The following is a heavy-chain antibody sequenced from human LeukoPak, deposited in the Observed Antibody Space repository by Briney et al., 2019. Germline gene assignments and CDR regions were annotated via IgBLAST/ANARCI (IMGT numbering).Heavy chain of an antibody. Sequence: GGSLRLSCTASGFTFGDYAMSWVRQAPGKGLERVGFIRSKAYGGTTEYAASVKGRFTISRDDSKSIAYLQMNSLKTEDTAVYYCTSGWPPDYWGQGTLVTVSS. D-gene: IGHD6-19*01. V-gene: IGHV3-49*04. CDR3: TSGWPPDY. CDR2: IRSKAYGGTT. J-gene: IGHJ4*02. CDR1: GFTFGDYA.